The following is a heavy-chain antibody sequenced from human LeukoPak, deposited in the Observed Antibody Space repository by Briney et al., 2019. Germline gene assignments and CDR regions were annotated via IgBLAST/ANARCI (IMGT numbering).Heavy chain of an antibody. CDR1: GGSISTYF. V-gene: IGHV4-59*08. D-gene: IGHD3-22*01. CDR2: IYFSGST. Sequence: SETLSHTCTVSGGSISTYFWSWIRQPPGKGLEWIGHIYFSGSTNYSPSLKSRVTISVDTSKNQFSLKLSSVTAADTAVYYCARHKSSGSYPLDYWGQGILVTVSS. CDR3: ARHKSSGSYPLDY. J-gene: IGHJ4*02.